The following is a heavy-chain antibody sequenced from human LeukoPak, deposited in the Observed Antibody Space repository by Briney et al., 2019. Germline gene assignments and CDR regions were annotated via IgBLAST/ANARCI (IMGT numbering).Heavy chain of an antibody. CDR1: EFTVSSNY. V-gene: IGHV3-66*01. Sequence: GGSLRLSCAASEFTVSSNYMSWVRQAPGKGLEWVSLIYSTGSTYYAASVRGRFTISRDNSTNTLYLQMNSLRAEDTAVYYCARDSSYYYYYMDVWGKGTTVIVS. CDR3: ARDSSYYYYYMDV. CDR2: IYSTGST. J-gene: IGHJ6*03.